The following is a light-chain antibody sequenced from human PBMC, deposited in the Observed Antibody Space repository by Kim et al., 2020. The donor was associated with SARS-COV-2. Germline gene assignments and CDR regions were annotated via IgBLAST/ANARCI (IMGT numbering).Light chain of an antibody. CDR3: ASHGGYDYV. CDR1: RGDFGSYNY. V-gene: IGLV2-8*01. Sequence: PGQSVAISCSGTRGDFGSYNYVSWYQQPPGKSPKLIIYEVTKRPSGVPDRFSGSMSGNTASLTVSGLQAEDEADYYCASHGGYDYVFGTGTKVTVL. CDR2: EVT. J-gene: IGLJ1*01.